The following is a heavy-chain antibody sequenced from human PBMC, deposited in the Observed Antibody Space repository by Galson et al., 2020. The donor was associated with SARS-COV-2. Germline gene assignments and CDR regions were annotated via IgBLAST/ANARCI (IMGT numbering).Heavy chain of an antibody. CDR1: GGSINSNY. J-gene: IGHJ4*02. D-gene: IGHD3-22*01. V-gene: IGHV4-59*03. Sequence: ETSETLSLTCTVSGGSINSNYWSWIRQSPGTGLEWIGYIYYSGSTTYNPSIKSRVTISVDTSKNEFSLKLTSVTAADTAVYYCASDSSGYPARYDYWGQGTLVTVSS. CDR3: ASDSSGYPARYDY. CDR2: IYYSGST.